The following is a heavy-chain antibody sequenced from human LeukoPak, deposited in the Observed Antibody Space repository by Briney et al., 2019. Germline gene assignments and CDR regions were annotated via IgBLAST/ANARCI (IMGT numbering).Heavy chain of an antibody. CDR1: GYTFTGYY. D-gene: IGHD3-10*01. J-gene: IGHJ4*02. CDR3: ARDGSGNYYYFDY. Sequence: ASVKVSCKASGYTFTGYYIHWVRQAPGQGLEWMGRINPNSGGPNYAQKFQGRVTMTRDTSISTAYMELSRLRSDDTAVYYCARDGSGNYYYFDYWGQGTLVTVSS. V-gene: IGHV1-2*06. CDR2: INPNSGGP.